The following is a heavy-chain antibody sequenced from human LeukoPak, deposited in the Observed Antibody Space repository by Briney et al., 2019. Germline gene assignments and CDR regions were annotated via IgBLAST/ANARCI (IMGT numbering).Heavy chain of an antibody. J-gene: IGHJ4*02. D-gene: IGHD6-19*01. V-gene: IGHV4-4*07. CDR3: ARGIQGSGSYRLAFDY. CDR2: IYTSGST. CDR1: GGSISSYY. Sequence: SETLSLTCTVSGGSISSYYWSWIRQPAGKGLEWIGRIYTSGSTNYNPSLKSRVTISVDKSKNQFSLKLSSVTAADTAVYYCARGIQGSGSYRLAFDYWGQGTLVTVSS.